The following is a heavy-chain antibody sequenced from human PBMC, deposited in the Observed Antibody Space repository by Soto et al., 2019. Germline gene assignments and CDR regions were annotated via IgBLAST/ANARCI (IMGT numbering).Heavy chain of an antibody. D-gene: IGHD3-3*01. V-gene: IGHV3-15*01. Sequence: GGSLRLSCAASGFTFSNAWMSWVRQAPGKGLEWVGRIKSKTDGGTTDYAAPVKGRFTISRDDSKNTLYLQMNSLKTEDTAVYYCTTDRTYYDFWSGYYNNWFDPWGQGTLVTVSS. J-gene: IGHJ5*02. CDR3: TTDRTYYDFWSGYYNNWFDP. CDR1: GFTFSNAW. CDR2: IKSKTDGGTT.